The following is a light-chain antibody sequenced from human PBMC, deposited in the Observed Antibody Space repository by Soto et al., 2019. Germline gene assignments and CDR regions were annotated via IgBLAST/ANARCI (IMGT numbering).Light chain of an antibody. CDR2: AAS. Sequence: DIQMTQSPSSLSASVGERVTITCRASQYIGTYLNWYQQKQGKAPTVLIYAASTLQSGVPSRFSGSGCGTDFALTISSLQPEDFATYYCHQSYIDSTFGPGTKLEIK. V-gene: IGKV1-39*01. CDR1: QYIGTY. J-gene: IGKJ2*01. CDR3: HQSYIDST.